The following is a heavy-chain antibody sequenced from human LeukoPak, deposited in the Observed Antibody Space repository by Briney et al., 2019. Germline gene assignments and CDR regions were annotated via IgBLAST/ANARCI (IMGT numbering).Heavy chain of an antibody. Sequence: SETLSLTCSVSGGSISHYYWNWIRQPAGKGLEWIGRIYPSGSTNYNPSLKSRVTMSVDTSKNQFSLKLNSVTAADTAVYYCATYSGTYYAYYWGQGTLVTVS. CDR1: GGSISHYY. D-gene: IGHD1-26*01. CDR2: IYPSGST. J-gene: IGHJ4*02. V-gene: IGHV4-4*07. CDR3: ATYSGTYYAYY.